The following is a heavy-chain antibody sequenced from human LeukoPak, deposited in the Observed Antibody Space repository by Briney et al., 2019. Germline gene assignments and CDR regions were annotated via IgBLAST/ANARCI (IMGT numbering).Heavy chain of an antibody. CDR1: GYTFSNYG. CDR3: ARHSGSGWQALGY. Sequence: ASVKVACKASGYTFSNYGMSWVRQAPGLGLDWMGWTSYNGNTNYAQKFQDRVTMTTDTSTTTAYMELRSLESDDTAVYYCARHSGSGWQALGYWGQGTLVTVSS. V-gene: IGHV1-18*04. D-gene: IGHD6-19*01. J-gene: IGHJ4*02. CDR2: TSYNGNT.